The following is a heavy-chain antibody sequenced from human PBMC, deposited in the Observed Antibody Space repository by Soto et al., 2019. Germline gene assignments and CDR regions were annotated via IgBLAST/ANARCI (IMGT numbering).Heavy chain of an antibody. V-gene: IGHV4-61*01. CDR1: GGSVSSDSYY. J-gene: IGHJ6*02. Sequence: PETLSLTCTVSGGSVSSDSYYWSWIRQPPGKGLEWIGYIYYSGSTNYNPSLKSRVTILVDTSKNQFSLKLSSVSAADTAVYYCARDHRYFSSTSCNPYGMDVWGQGYTVTVSS. CDR3: ARDHRYFSSTSCNPYGMDV. D-gene: IGHD2-2*01. CDR2: IYYSGST.